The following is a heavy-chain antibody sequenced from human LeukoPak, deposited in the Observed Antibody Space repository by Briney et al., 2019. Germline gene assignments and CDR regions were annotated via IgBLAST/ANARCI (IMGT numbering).Heavy chain of an antibody. CDR1: GPTSSRHS. V-gene: IGHV3-21*01. Sequence: GRSLTPSCAPSGPTSSRHSMKWVSHAPRKWREWVSSISSRSRHTSHTDSVTGPSTTSTDNTKHSMYLQTASQRAEHTAIYVCAFWWDGSGMGAYFDYWGQGTLVTVSS. CDR2: ISSRSRHT. J-gene: IGHJ4*02. CDR3: AFWWDGSGMGAYFDY. D-gene: IGHD3-10*01.